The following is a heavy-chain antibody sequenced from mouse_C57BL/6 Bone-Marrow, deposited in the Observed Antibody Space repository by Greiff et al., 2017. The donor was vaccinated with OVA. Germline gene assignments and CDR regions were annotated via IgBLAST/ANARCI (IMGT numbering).Heavy chain of an antibody. Sequence: VKLMESGPGILQSSQTLSLTCSFSGFSLSTSGMGVSWIRQPSGKGLEWLAHIYWDDDKRYNPSLKSRLTISKDTSRNQVFLKITSVDTADTATYYCARSRYYDPFAYWGQGTLVTVSA. CDR3: ARSRYYDPFAY. D-gene: IGHD2-4*01. CDR2: IYWDDDK. J-gene: IGHJ3*01. V-gene: IGHV8-12*01. CDR1: GFSLSTSGMG.